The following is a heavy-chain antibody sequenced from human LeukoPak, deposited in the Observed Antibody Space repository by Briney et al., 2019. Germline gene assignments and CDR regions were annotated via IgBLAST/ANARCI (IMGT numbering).Heavy chain of an antibody. CDR3: AKNRKSSSSDFDY. D-gene: IGHD6-6*01. Sequence: GGSLRLSCAASGFTFSIYSLNWIRQAPGKGLEWVSSISSSSSFISYADSVKGRFTISRDNAKNSLYLQMNSLRAEDTAVYYCAKNRKSSSSDFDYWGQGTLVTVSS. CDR1: GFTFSIYS. J-gene: IGHJ4*02. V-gene: IGHV3-21*06. CDR2: ISSSSSFI.